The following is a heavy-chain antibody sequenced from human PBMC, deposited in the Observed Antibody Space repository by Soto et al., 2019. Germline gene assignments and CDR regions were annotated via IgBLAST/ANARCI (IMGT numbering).Heavy chain of an antibody. V-gene: IGHV3-23*01. Sequence: PGGSLRLSCAASGFTFSSYAMSWVRQAPGKGLEWVSAISGSGGSTYYADSVKGRFTISRDNSKNTLYLQMNSLRAEDTAVYYCAKDLEDIVVVPAAQPPYYFDYWGQGTLVTVSS. D-gene: IGHD2-2*01. CDR3: AKDLEDIVVVPAAQPPYYFDY. CDR1: GFTFSSYA. J-gene: IGHJ4*02. CDR2: ISGSGGST.